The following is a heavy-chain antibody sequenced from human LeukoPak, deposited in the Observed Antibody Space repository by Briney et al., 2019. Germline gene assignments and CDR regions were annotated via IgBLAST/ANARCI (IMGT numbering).Heavy chain of an antibody. CDR2: ISSSSSYI. V-gene: IGHV3-21*01. CDR3: ARTSFPYYFDY. J-gene: IGHJ4*02. CDR1: GFTFSSYS. Sequence: GGSLRLSCAASGFTFSSYSMNWVRQAPGKGLEWVSSISSSSSYIYYADSVKGRFTISRDNAKDTVYLQMNSLRAEDTAVYFCARTSFPYYFDYWGQGTLVTVSS.